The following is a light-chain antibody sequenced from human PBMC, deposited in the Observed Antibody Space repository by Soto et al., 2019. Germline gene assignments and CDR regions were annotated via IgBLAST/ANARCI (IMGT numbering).Light chain of an antibody. J-gene: IGKJ5*01. V-gene: IGKV3-20*01. CDR1: QSVSSSY. CDR3: QQYDNSPIT. Sequence: IVLTQSPSTVRLAPGESSSLSSRASQSVSSSYLAWYQQKPGQAPRLLIYGASSRATGIPDRFSGSGSGTDFTLTISRLEPEDFAVYYCQQYDNSPITFGQGTRLEIK. CDR2: GAS.